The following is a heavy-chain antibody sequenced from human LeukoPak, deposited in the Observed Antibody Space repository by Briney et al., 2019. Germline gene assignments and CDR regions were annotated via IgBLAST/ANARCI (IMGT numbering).Heavy chain of an antibody. CDR3: ARDLMGWDLHYFDY. V-gene: IGHV3-53*01. J-gene: IGHJ4*02. Sequence: GGSLRLSCAASGFTVSSKYMTWVRQAPGKGLEWVSVIYRGGNTYYADSVKGRFSISRDNSKNTVYLQMNSLRAEDTAVYYCARDLMGWDLHYFDYWGQGTLVTVSS. CDR1: GFTVSSKY. D-gene: IGHD1-26*01. CDR2: IYRGGNT.